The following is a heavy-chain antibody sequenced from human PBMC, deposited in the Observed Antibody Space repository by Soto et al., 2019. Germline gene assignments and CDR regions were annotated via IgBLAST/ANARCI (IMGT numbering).Heavy chain of an antibody. CDR3: AGNMDTAMATYYYGLDV. V-gene: IGHV3-30*02. CDR2: IWYDGSNK. Sequence: PGGSLRLSCAASGFTFSSYGMHWVRQAPGKGLEWVAVIWYDGSNKYYADSVKGRFTISRDNSKNTLHLQMTSLRPEDTAVYYCAGNMDTAMATYYYGLDVWAQGTTVTVSS. D-gene: IGHD5-18*01. CDR1: GFTFSSYG. J-gene: IGHJ6*02.